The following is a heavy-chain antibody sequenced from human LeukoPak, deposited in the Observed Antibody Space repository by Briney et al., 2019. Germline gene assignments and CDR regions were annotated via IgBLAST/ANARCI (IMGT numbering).Heavy chain of an antibody. CDR1: GFTFDDYA. D-gene: IGHD3-22*01. J-gene: IGHJ5*02. CDR2: ISWDGGSI. Sequence: GGSLRFSCVGSGFTFDDYAIHWVRQAPGKGLEWVSGISWDGGSIGYAESVKGRFTISRDNANNSLFLQMNSLRPEDTALYYCAKDAFYDSSGFYPNWFDPRGQGTLVTVSS. CDR3: AKDAFYDSSGFYPNWFDP. V-gene: IGHV3-9*01.